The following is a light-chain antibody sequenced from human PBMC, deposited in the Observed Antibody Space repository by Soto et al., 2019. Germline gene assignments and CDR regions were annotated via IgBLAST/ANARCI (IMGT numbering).Light chain of an antibody. CDR1: QSISSY. J-gene: IGKJ1*01. Sequence: IQMTQSPSSLSASVGDRVTITCRASQSISSYLNWYQQKPGKAPKLLIYAASSLQSGVPSRFNGSGSGTDFTLTISSLKPEDFATDYCQQSYSTWTFGQGTKVDIK. CDR3: QQSYSTWT. V-gene: IGKV1-39*01. CDR2: AAS.